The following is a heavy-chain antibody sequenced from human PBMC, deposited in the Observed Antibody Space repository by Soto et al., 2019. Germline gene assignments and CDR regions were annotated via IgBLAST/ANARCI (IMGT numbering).Heavy chain of an antibody. V-gene: IGHV1-18*01. CDR1: GGTFSSYA. D-gene: IGHD3-3*01. J-gene: IGHJ4*02. Sequence: ASVKVSCKASGGTFSSYAISWVRQAPGQGLEWMGWISAYNGNTNYAQKLQGRVTMTTDTSTSTAYMELRSLRSDDTAVYYCARYKFDFWSGYYNYFDYWGQGTLVTVSS. CDR3: ARYKFDFWSGYYNYFDY. CDR2: ISAYNGNT.